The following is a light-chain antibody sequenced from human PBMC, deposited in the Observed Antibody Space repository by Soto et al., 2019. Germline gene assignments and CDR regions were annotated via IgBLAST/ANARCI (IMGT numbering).Light chain of an antibody. CDR3: TSYTSSRTPV. J-gene: IGLJ2*01. CDR2: EVY. V-gene: IGLV2-14*01. Sequence: QSALTQPASVSASPGQSITISCAGTSSDVGGYNFVSWYQHHPGKAPKLIIYEVYKRPSGVSNRFSASKSGNAASLTISGLQAEDEADYYCTSYTSSRTPVFGGGTKVTVL. CDR1: SSDVGGYNF.